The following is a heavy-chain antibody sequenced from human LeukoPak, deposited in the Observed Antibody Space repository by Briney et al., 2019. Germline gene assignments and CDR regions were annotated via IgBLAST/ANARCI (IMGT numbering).Heavy chain of an antibody. CDR1: GGTFSSYA. Sequence: SVKVSCKASGGTFSSYAISWVRQAPGQGLEWMGGIIPIFGTANYAQKFQGRVTITADESTSTAYMELSSLRSEDTAVYYCATPAHSGSYYRDAFDIWGQGTMVTVPS. V-gene: IGHV1-69*01. CDR3: ATPAHSGSYYRDAFDI. D-gene: IGHD3-10*01. CDR2: IIPIFGTA. J-gene: IGHJ3*02.